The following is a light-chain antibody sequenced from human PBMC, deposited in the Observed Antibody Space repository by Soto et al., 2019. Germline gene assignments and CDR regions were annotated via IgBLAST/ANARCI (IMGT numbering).Light chain of an antibody. Sequence: DIQMTQSPSSLSASVGDRVTITCRASQSISTYLNWYHQKPGKAPKLLIDAASSLQSGVPSRFSGSGSGTDFTLTISSLQPEDFATYYCQQGYSTPRTFGQGTKAEIK. CDR1: QSISTY. V-gene: IGKV1-39*01. J-gene: IGKJ1*01. CDR2: AAS. CDR3: QQGYSTPRT.